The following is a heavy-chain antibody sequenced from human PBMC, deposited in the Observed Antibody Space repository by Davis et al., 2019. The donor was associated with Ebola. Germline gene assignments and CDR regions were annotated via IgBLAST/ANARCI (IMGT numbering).Heavy chain of an antibody. Sequence: GSLRLSCAAPGSTFDIAWVSWVRQAPGKGPEWVGHVRANGYGGTAAYAAPVKGRFTISRDDSKNTVYLEMNSLKTEDTAVYSCTRLCLSPTCYVVWSDSWGQGTLVTVSS. CDR2: VRANGYGGTA. V-gene: IGHV3-15*01. J-gene: IGHJ4*02. CDR3: TRLCLSPTCYVVWSDS. D-gene: IGHD3/OR15-3a*01. CDR1: GSTFDIAW.